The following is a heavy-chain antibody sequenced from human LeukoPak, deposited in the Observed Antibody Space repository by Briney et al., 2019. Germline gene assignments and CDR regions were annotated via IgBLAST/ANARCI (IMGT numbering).Heavy chain of an antibody. CDR1: GGSISSYY. CDR3: ARAKGYYYDSSGYYYVDYFDY. CDR2: IYTSGST. J-gene: IGHJ4*02. Sequence: SETLSLTCTVSGGSISSYYWSWIRQPAGKGLEWIGRIYTSGSTNYNPSLKSRVTTSVDTSKNQFSLKLSSVTAADTAVYHCARAKGYYYDSSGYYYVDYFDYWGQGALVTVSS. D-gene: IGHD3-22*01. V-gene: IGHV4-4*07.